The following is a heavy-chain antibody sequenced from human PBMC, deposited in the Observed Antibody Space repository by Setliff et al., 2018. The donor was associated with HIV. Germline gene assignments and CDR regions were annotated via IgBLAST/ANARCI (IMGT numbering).Heavy chain of an antibody. Sequence: SETLSLTCGVSGYSLTSGYYWGWIRQPPGKGLEWIGSIHDSGRTYYNPSLKSRVTISLDKSKNQFSLKFNSVTAADTAVYYCVMNGWYSLEYWGQGMLVTVSS. J-gene: IGHJ4*02. CDR2: IHDSGRT. D-gene: IGHD6-19*01. V-gene: IGHV4-38-2*01. CDR3: VMNGWYSLEY. CDR1: GYSLTSGYY.